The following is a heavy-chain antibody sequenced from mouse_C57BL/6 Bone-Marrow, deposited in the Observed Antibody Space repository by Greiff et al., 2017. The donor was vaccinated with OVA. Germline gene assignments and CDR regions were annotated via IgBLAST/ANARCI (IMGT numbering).Heavy chain of an antibody. J-gene: IGHJ1*03. CDR2: INPSSGYT. Sequence: VKLVESGAELARPGASVKMSCKASGYTFTSYTMHWVKQRPGQGLEWIGYINPSSGYTKYNQKFKDKATLTADKSSSTAYMQLSSLTSEDSAVYYCARWGDGPVWGTGTTVTVSS. CDR3: ARWGDGPV. D-gene: IGHD2-3*01. CDR1: GYTFTSYT. V-gene: IGHV1-4*01.